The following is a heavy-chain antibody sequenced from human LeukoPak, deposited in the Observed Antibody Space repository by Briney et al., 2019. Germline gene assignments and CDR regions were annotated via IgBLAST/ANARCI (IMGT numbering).Heavy chain of an antibody. J-gene: IGHJ4*02. Sequence: GGSLRLSCAASGFTLSTYTMYWVRHPPGKRLEWVSIIGNNGGGIHYADSVRGRFTISRDNSKNALYLQMNSLRAEDTAVYYCARDLGRYSGYDSFDYWGQGTLVTVSS. CDR2: IGNNGGGI. CDR3: ARDLGRYSGYDSFDY. CDR1: GFTLSTYT. D-gene: IGHD5-12*01. V-gene: IGHV3-23*01.